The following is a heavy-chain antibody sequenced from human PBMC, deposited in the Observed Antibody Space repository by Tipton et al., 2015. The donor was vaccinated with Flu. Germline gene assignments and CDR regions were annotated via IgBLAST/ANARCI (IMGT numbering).Heavy chain of an antibody. D-gene: IGHD3-10*01. CDR2: IDHSGTT. V-gene: IGHV4-38-2*02. CDR1: GYSISSGYY. J-gene: IGHJ4*02. Sequence: TLSLTCTVSGYSISSGYYWGWIRQPPGKGLEWIGSIDHSGTTYYNPSLKSRVTISVDTSKNQFSLKLRSVTAADTAVYYCARGSGSGTYVIFDYWGQGTLVTVSS. CDR3: ARGSGSGTYVIFDY.